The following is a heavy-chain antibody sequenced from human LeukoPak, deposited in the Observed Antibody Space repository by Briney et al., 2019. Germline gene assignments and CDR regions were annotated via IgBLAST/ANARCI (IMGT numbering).Heavy chain of an antibody. CDR1: GFTLSGYW. J-gene: IGHJ4*02. D-gene: IGHD3-22*01. V-gene: IGHV3-7*01. CDR2: IKEDGSRK. Sequence: PGGSLRLSCAASGFTLSGYWMTWVRQAPGKGLEWVANIKEDGSRKHDVDSVKGRFTISRDNAKNSLYLEMNSLRVEDTAVYYCARECIDGYYYSNGYDLWGQGTLVTVSS. CDR3: ARECIDGYYYSNGYDL.